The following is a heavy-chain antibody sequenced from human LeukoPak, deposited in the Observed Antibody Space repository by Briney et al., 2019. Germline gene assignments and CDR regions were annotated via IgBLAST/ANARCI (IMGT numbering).Heavy chain of an antibody. D-gene: IGHD2-15*01. CDR3: TRHVPGYCSGGSCKNFDY. CDR2: IRSNANSYAT. V-gene: IGHV3-73*01. Sequence: GGSLRLSCAASGFTFSGSAMHWVRQASGKGLEWVGRIRSNANSYATAYAASVKGRFTISRDDSKNTAYLQMNSLKTEDTAVYYCTRHVPGYCSGGSCKNFDYWGQGTLVTVSS. CDR1: GFTFSGSA. J-gene: IGHJ4*02.